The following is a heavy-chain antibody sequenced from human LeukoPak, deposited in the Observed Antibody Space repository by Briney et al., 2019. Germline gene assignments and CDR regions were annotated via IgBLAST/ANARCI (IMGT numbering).Heavy chain of an antibody. J-gene: IGHJ6*03. V-gene: IGHV3-21*01. CDR3: ARDGGWGQYYDFWSGYTDV. CDR2: ISSSSSYI. Sequence: GGSLRLSCAASGFTFSSYSMNWVRQAPGKGLEWVSSISSSSSYIYYADSVKGRFTISRDNAKNSLYLQMNSLRAEDTAVYYCARDGGWGQYYDFWSGYTDVWGKGTTVTVSS. CDR1: GFTFSSYS. D-gene: IGHD3-3*01.